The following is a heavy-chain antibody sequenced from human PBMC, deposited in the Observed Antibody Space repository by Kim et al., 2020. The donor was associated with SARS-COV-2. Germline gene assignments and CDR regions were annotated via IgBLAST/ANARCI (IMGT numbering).Heavy chain of an antibody. CDR3: ARDAGMRFGDLYYYYRMDV. CDR1: GFTVSSNY. Sequence: GGSLRLSCAASGFTVSSNYKSWVRQAPGKGLEWVSVIYSGGSTYYADSVKGRFTISRDNSKNTLYLQMNSLRAEDTAVYYCARDAGMRFGDLYYYYRMDVWGQGTTVTVSS. J-gene: IGHJ6*02. V-gene: IGHV3-53*01. CDR2: IYSGGST. D-gene: IGHD3-10*01.